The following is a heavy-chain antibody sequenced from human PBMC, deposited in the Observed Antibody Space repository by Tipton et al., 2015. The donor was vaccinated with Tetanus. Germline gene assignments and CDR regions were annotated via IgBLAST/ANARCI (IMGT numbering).Heavy chain of an antibody. J-gene: IGHJ3*02. V-gene: IGHV4-59*01. D-gene: IGHD3-16*01. CDR2: IYYSGST. Sequence: GLVKPSETLSLTCTVSGGSISSYYWSWIRQPPGKGLEWIGYIYYSGSTNYNPSLKSRVTISVDTSNNLFSLKLTSVTTADTAVYYCARSGGRRYAFDIWGQGTMVTVSS. CDR1: GGSISSYY. CDR3: ARSGGRRYAFDI.